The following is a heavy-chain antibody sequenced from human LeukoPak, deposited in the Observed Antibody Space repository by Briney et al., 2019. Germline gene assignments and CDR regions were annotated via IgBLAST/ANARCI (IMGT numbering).Heavy chain of an antibody. CDR1: GGSFSGYY. CDR2: INHSGST. CDR3: ARRNGWFGHFDY. V-gene: IGHV4-34*01. J-gene: IGHJ4*02. D-gene: IGHD3-10*01. Sequence: SETLSLTCAVYGGSFSGYYWSWIRQPPGKGLEWIGEINHSGSTNYNPSLKGRVTISVDTSKNQFSLKLSSVTAADTAVYYCARRNGWFGHFDYWGQGTLVTVSS.